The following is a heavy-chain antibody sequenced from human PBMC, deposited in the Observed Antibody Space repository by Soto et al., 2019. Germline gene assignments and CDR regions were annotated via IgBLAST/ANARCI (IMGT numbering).Heavy chain of an antibody. J-gene: IGHJ4*02. Sequence: PGGSLRLSXAVSGLTFKSYAMSWVRQAPGKGLEWVSTISDSGGSTSYADSVKGRLTISRDNSMNTLYLQMDSLRVEDTAVYYCVKRDLAYWGQGTLVTVSS. CDR3: VKRDLAY. CDR2: ISDSGGST. V-gene: IGHV3-23*01. CDR1: GLTFKSYA.